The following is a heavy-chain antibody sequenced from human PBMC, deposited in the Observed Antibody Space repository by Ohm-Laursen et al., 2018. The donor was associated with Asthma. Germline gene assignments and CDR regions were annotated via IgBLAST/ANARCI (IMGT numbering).Heavy chain of an antibody. V-gene: IGHV3-33*01. CDR1: GFTFSSYG. D-gene: IGHD2/OR15-2a*01. CDR2: IWYDGSNK. Sequence: SLRLSCAASGFTFSSYGMHWVRQAPGKGLEWVAVIWYDGSNKYYADSVKGRFTISRDNSKNTLYLQMNSLRAEDTAVYYCARVLSGRDAFDIWGQGTMVTVSS. J-gene: IGHJ3*02. CDR3: ARVLSGRDAFDI.